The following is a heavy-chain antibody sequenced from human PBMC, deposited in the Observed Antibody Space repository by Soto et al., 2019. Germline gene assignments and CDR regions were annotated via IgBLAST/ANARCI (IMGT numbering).Heavy chain of an antibody. CDR1: GGSISSGGYS. Sequence: SETLSLTCAVSGGSISSGGYSWSWIRQPPGKGLEWIGYIYHSGSTYYNPSLKSRVTISVDTSKNQFSLKLSSVTAADTAVYYCARRYGGTFDYWGQGTLVTVSS. CDR2: IYHSGST. V-gene: IGHV4-30-2*01. J-gene: IGHJ4*02. D-gene: IGHD2-15*01. CDR3: ARRYGGTFDY.